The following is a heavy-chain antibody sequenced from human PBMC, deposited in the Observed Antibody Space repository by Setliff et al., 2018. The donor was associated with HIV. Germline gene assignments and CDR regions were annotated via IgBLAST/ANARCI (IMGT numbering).Heavy chain of an antibody. J-gene: IGHJ5*01. CDR2: VYGSGST. CDR3: ARHPVVPPTMPTFNVFDS. D-gene: IGHD2-2*01. V-gene: IGHV4-38-2*01. CDR1: GYSINSDYY. Sequence: SETLSLTCSVSGYSINSDYYWGWIRQSPGKGLQWIGRVYGSGSTSYNPSLKNRVVISVDRSEERFSLKMTSTTAADTALYYCARHPVVPPTMPTFNVFDSWGRGILVTVSS.